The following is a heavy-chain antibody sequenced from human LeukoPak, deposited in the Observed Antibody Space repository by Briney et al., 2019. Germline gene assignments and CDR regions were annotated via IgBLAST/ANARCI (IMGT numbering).Heavy chain of an antibody. Sequence: ASVKVSCKTSGYTFTSYYMHWVRQAPGQGLEWMGWVNPTSGGTNYAQKFQGRVTMTRDTSISTAYMELSRLRSDDTAVYYCARDHYYDSSGYPFDYWGQGTLVTVSS. V-gene: IGHV1-2*02. CDR1: GYTFTSYY. J-gene: IGHJ4*02. D-gene: IGHD3-22*01. CDR2: VNPTSGGT. CDR3: ARDHYYDSSGYPFDY.